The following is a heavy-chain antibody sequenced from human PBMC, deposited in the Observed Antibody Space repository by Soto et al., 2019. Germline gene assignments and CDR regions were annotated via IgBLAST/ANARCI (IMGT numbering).Heavy chain of an antibody. CDR3: ARHRKYYDILTGYYIPSHMDV. D-gene: IGHD3-9*01. J-gene: IGHJ6*02. CDR2: IYYSEST. CDR1: GDSITSYY. Sequence: SETLSLTCTVSGDSITSYYWSWIRQPPGKGLEWIGYIYYSESTNYNPSLKSRVIISVDTSKNQFSLKLSSVTAADTAVYYCARHRKYYDILTGYYIPSHMDVWGQGTAVTVSS. V-gene: IGHV4-59*08.